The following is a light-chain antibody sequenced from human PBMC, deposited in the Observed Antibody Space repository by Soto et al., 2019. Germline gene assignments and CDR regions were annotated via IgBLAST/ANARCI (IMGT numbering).Light chain of an antibody. CDR3: QQYYSYPLT. J-gene: IGKJ4*01. V-gene: IGKV1-8*01. CDR1: QGISSY. CDR2: AAS. Sequence: TQSPSSFSASTGDRVTITCRASQGISSYLALYQQKPGKAPKLLIYAASTLQSGVPSRFSGSGSGTDFTLTISCLQSEDFATYYCQQYYSYPLTFGGVTKVDIK.